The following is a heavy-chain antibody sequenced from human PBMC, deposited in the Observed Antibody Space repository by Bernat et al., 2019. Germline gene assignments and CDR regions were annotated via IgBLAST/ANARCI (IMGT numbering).Heavy chain of an antibody. CDR1: GFTVSSNY. D-gene: IGHD3-10*01. CDR3: ATWGPPPHTDYYGSRSADPRYYYKDV. Sequence: EVRLVETGGGLIQPGGSLRLSCAASGFTVSSNYMSWVRQAPGKGLEWFSVIYSGGSTYYADSVKGRFTMSRDNSKNTLYLQMNSLRAEDTAVYYCATWGPPPHTDYYGSRSADPRYYYKDVLGKGTTVSVSS. V-gene: IGHV3-53*02. J-gene: IGHJ6*03. CDR2: IYSGGST.